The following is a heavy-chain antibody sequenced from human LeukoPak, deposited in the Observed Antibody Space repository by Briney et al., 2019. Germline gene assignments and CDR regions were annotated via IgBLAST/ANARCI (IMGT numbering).Heavy chain of an antibody. D-gene: IGHD6-19*01. CDR2: ISFDGSNK. Sequence: PGGSLRLSCSASGFIFSTYGTQWVRQAPGKGLEWVAVISFDGSNKYYADSVKGRFTISRDNSQNTVYLQMNSLRGEDTAVYYCARRASGTTGWYPCDYCCQGTLVTVSS. V-gene: IGHV3-30*03. J-gene: IGHJ4*02. CDR3: ARRASGTTGWYPCDY. CDR1: GFIFSTYG.